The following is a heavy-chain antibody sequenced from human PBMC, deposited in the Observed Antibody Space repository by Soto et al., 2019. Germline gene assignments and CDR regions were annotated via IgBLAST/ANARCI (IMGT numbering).Heavy chain of an antibody. CDR3: ARAEGDPVTDAFDI. CDR1: GFTFSSYW. CDR2: IKQDGSEK. J-gene: IGHJ3*02. V-gene: IGHV3-7*01. D-gene: IGHD4-17*01. Sequence: GSLRLSCAASGFTFSSYWMSWVRQAPGKGLEWVANIKQDGSEKYYVDSVKGRFTISRDNAKNSLYLQMNSLRAEDTAVYYCARAEGDPVTDAFDIWGQGTMVTVSS.